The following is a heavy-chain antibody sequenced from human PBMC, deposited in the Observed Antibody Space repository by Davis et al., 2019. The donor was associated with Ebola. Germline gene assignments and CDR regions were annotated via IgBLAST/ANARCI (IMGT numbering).Heavy chain of an antibody. CDR2: ISGYSSTI. V-gene: IGHV3-48*02. CDR1: GITLSSYS. CDR3: AKDKVTTASFDY. J-gene: IGHJ4*02. Sequence: GGSLRLSCAASGITLSSYSMNWVRQAPGKGLEWVSYISGYSSTISYADSVKGRFTISRDNAKNSLYLQMNSLRDEDTAVYYCAKDKVTTASFDYWGQRTLVTVSS. D-gene: IGHD4-17*01.